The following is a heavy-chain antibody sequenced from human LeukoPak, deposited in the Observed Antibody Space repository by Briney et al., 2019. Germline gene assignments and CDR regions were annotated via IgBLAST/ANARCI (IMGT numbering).Heavy chain of an antibody. CDR1: GYTFTSYG. J-gene: IGHJ4*02. Sequence: ASVKVSRKASGYTFTSYGISWVRQAPGRGLEWMGWISAYNGNTNYAQKLQGRVTMTTDTSTSTAYMELRSLRSDDTAVYYCARVGRASLVRSGYYTYYFDYWGQGTLVTVSS. D-gene: IGHD3-3*01. CDR2: ISAYNGNT. V-gene: IGHV1-18*01. CDR3: ARVGRASLVRSGYYTYYFDY.